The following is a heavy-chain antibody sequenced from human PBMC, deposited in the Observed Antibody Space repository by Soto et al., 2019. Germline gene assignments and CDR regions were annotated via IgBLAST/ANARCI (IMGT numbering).Heavy chain of an antibody. CDR2: VKSSSDGGAI. D-gene: IGHD6-6*01. Sequence: EVQLVESGGAWVKPGGSLRLSCVSSGFTFSSAWMSWVRQAPGKGLEWVARVKSSSDGGAIHYAAPVKGRFTISRDDAGGMLYLQMNGLKNEDSAVYYCTDVARWGQGTSVTVSS. CDR3: TDVAR. V-gene: IGHV3-15*02. CDR1: GFTFSSAW. J-gene: IGHJ4*02.